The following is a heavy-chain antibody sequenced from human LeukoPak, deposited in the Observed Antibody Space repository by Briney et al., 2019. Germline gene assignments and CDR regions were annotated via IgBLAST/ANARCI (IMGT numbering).Heavy chain of an antibody. CDR3: ASSKTFGQSFGGY. Sequence: PSETLSLTCAVSGNSISGGYYWGWIRQPPGTGLEWIGSIYHSGTTHYNSSLKSRVTISADTSRNHFSLKLSSVTAADTAVYYCASSKTFGQSFGGYWGRGTLVTVSS. CDR1: GNSISGGYY. CDR2: IYHSGTT. V-gene: IGHV4-38-2*01. D-gene: IGHD3-3*01. J-gene: IGHJ4*02.